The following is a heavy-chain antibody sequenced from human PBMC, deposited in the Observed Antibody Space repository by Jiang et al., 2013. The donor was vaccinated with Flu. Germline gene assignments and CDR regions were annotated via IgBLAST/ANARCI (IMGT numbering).Heavy chain of an antibody. CDR3: ARAFDSSGWYRYWYFDL. D-gene: IGHD6-19*01. CDR2: IHDSGST. V-gene: IGHV4-61*01. J-gene: IGHJ2*01. Sequence: GSGLVKPSETLSLTCTVSGGSVSSGSYYWSWIRQPPGKGLEWIGYIHDSGSTNYNPSLKSRVAISLDKHKNQFSLDLRSVTAADTALYYCARAFDSSGWYRYWYFDLWGRGTLVTVSS. CDR1: GGSVSSGSYY.